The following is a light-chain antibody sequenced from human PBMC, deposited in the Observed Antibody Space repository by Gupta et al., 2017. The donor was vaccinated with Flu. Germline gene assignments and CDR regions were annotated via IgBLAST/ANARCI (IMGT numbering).Light chain of an antibody. Sequence: ATLPLSPGERASLFCWASEGVRESLAWYQQKPGQAPRLIIYDATKRAPGIPPRFTASGSGTDFTLTINSREPEDFAVYYCQQRNNWPPVTFGQGTRLEIK. CDR2: DAT. CDR3: QQRNNWPPVT. J-gene: IGKJ5*01. CDR1: EGVRES. V-gene: IGKV3-11*01.